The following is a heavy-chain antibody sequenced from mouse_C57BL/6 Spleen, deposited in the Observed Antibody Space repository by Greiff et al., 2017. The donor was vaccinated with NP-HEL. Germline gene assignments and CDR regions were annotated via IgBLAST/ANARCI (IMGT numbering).Heavy chain of an antibody. CDR2: IDPSDSYT. V-gene: IGHV1-50*01. D-gene: IGHD2-1*01. CDR3: ARPGDYGNYGDY. J-gene: IGHJ2*01. Sequence: QVQLKQPGAELVKPGASVKLSCKASGYTFTSYWMQWVKQRPGQGLEWIGEIDPSDSYTNYNQKFKGKATLTVDTSSSTAYMQLSSLTSEDSAVYYCARPGDYGNYGDYWGQGTTLTVSS. CDR1: GYTFTSYW.